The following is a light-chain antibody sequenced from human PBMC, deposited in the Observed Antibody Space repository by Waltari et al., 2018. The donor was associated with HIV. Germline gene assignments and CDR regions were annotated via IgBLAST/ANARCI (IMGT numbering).Light chain of an antibody. CDR1: SGSVARSHF. V-gene: IGLV7-46*01. CDR2: DSE. J-gene: IGLJ2*01. Sequence: VVTQEPSLTVSPGGPVTLSCASFSGSVARSHFPYWFQLKPGQAPRTLIYDSEKRHPLTPGRFSGSLDGDRAILTLSGALEEDEAEYFCLLSYHGVRFFGGGTRLTV. CDR3: LLSYHGVRF.